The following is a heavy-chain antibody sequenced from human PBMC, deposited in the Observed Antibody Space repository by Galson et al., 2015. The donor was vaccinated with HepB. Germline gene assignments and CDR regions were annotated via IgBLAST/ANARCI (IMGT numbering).Heavy chain of an antibody. J-gene: IGHJ4*02. CDR1: GFTFSSYS. V-gene: IGHV4-34*01. D-gene: IGHD3-16*01. Sequence: LRLSCAASGFTFSSYSMNWVRQAPGKGLEWIGEINHSGSTNHNPSLKSRVTISVDASKNQFSLKLSSVTAADTAVYYCARLPQQGEFDYWGQGTLVTVSS. CDR3: ARLPQQGEFDY. CDR2: INHSGST.